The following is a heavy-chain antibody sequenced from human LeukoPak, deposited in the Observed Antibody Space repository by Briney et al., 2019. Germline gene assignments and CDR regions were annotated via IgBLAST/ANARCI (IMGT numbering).Heavy chain of an antibody. CDR1: GGSISSYY. D-gene: IGHD2/OR15-2a*01. CDR3: ARAEYLDY. V-gene: IGHV4-38-2*02. CDR2: IYHSGST. J-gene: IGHJ4*02. Sequence: SETLSLTCTVSGGSISSYYWSWIRQPPGKGLEWIGSIYHSGSTYYNPSLKSRVTISVDTSKNQFSLKLSSVTAADTAVYYCARAEYLDYWGQGTLVTVSS.